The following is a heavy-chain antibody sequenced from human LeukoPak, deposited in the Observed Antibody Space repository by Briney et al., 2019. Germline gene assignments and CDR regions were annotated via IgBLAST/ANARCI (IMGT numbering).Heavy chain of an antibody. J-gene: IGHJ6*02. Sequence: ASVKVSCKASGYTFIDYYIHWVRQAPGQGLEWMGSINPNSDVTNYAQNFQGRVTMTRDTSISTAYMELSRLRSDDTAVYYCARAPQAYCGGDCYYYGMDVWGQGTTVTVSS. V-gene: IGHV1-2*02. CDR1: GYTFIDYY. D-gene: IGHD2-21*01. CDR3: ARAPQAYCGGDCYYYGMDV. CDR2: INPNSDVT.